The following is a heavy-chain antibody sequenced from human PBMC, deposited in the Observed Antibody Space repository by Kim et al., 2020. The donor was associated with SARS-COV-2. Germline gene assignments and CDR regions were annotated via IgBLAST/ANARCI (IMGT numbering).Heavy chain of an antibody. J-gene: IGHJ3*01. D-gene: IGHD3-9*01. V-gene: IGHV5-51*01. CDR3: ARRPVLRSFDSSTSYHAF. CDR2: IYPGDSDT. Sequence: GESLKISCEASGYTFTTYWIAWVRQMPGKGLEWMGIIYPGDSDTRYSPSFQGQVTISADKSINTAYLQWSSLKASDTAMHYCARRPVLRSFDSSTSYHAF. CDR1: GYTFTTYW.